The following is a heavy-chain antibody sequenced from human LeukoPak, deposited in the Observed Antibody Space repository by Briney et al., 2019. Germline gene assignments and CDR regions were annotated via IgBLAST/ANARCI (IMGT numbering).Heavy chain of an antibody. CDR1: GGTFSSYA. CDR2: IIPIYDPV. J-gene: IGHJ4*02. D-gene: IGHD2-21*02. CDR3: AREPLGCGGDCHFDY. V-gene: IGHV1-69*05. Sequence: ASVKVSCKASGGTFSSYAFSWMRQAPGQGLEWMGRIIPIYDPVDYAQRFQGRVTITTDESTNTVYLELSRLRYEYTAVYYCAREPLGCGGDCHFDYWGQGTLVTASS.